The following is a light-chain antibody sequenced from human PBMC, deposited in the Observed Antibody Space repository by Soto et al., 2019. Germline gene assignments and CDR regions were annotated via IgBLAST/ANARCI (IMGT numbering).Light chain of an antibody. CDR2: GNS. J-gene: IGLJ2*01. Sequence: QSVLTQPPPVSGAPGQRVTISCTGSSSNIGAGYDVHWYQQLPGTAPKLLIYGNSNRPSGVPDRFSGSKSGTSASLAITGLQAEDEADYYCQSYDSSLSGVVFGGGTKVTVL. CDR3: QSYDSSLSGVV. V-gene: IGLV1-40*01. CDR1: SSNIGAGYD.